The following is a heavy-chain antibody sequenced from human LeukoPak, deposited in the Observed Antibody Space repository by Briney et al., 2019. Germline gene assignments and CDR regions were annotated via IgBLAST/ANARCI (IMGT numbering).Heavy chain of an antibody. Sequence: SETLSLTCTVSGGSISGSRYFWGWIRQPPGKGLEWIGSVYYSGSTYFNPSLKSRVTISVDTSKNQSSLRLSSVTAADTAVYYCATSSSGSWSENAFDIWGQGTMVTVSS. D-gene: IGHD6-13*01. J-gene: IGHJ3*02. CDR1: GGSISGSRYF. V-gene: IGHV4-39*01. CDR3: ATSSSGSWSENAFDI. CDR2: VYYSGST.